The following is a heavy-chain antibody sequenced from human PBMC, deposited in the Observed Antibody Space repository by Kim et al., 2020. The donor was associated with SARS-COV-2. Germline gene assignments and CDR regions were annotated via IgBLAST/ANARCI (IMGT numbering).Heavy chain of an antibody. J-gene: IGHJ4*02. Sequence: TKFYADSVKGRFTISRDNSKSTLFLQMNSLRAEDTAVYFCAKDLVGPADYWGQGTLVTVSS. V-gene: IGHV3-23*01. CDR3: AKDLVGPADY. CDR2: TK. D-gene: IGHD1-26*01.